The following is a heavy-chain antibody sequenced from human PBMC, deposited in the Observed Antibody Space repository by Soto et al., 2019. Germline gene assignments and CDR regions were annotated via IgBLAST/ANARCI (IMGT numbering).Heavy chain of an antibody. CDR3: ARWRDVVATHDP. Sequence: ASVKVSCKTSGYTFIDYYVHWIRQAPGQGLEWVGWINPNSGASNYAQNFQGRVTMTRDRSSSTVYMELTGLRSDDTAVYYCARWRDVVATHDPWGQGTLVTVSS. CDR1: GYTFIDYY. D-gene: IGHD5-12*01. J-gene: IGHJ5*02. CDR2: INPNSGAS. V-gene: IGHV1-2*02.